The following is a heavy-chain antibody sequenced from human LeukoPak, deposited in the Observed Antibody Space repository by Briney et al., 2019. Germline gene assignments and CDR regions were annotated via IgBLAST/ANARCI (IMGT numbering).Heavy chain of an antibody. CDR2: IYTSGST. J-gene: IGHJ4*02. D-gene: IGHD6-13*01. CDR3: ARDSSSWTIDY. Sequence: PSETLSLTCTVSGGSIRSYYWSWIRQPAGKGLEWIGRIYTSGSTNYNPSLKSRVTISVDTSKNQFSLKLSSVTAADTAVYYCARDSSSWTIDYWGQGTLVTVSS. V-gene: IGHV4-4*07. CDR1: GGSIRSYY.